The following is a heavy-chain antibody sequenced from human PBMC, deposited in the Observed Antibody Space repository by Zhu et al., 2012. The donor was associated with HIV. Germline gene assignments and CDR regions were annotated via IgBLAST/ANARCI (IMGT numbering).Heavy chain of an antibody. J-gene: IGHJ6*02. Sequence: VQLQESGPGLVKLSETLSLTCTVSSGSISSYYWSWIRQPPGKGLEWIGYIYTSGSTNYNPSLKSRVTILLDSSKNQFSLKLSSVTAADTAVYYCARVPSPYGSGRNYYGMDVWGQGPRSPSP. CDR1: SGSISSYY. V-gene: IGHV4-4*09. D-gene: IGHD3-10*01. CDR2: IYTSGST. CDR3: ARVPSPYGSGRNYYGMDV.